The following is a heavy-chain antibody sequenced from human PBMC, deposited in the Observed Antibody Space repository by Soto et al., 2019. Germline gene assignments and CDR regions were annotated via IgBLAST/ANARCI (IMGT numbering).Heavy chain of an antibody. Sequence: PGGSLTLSCEASGITFGSRGMIWLRQAPGVGLEWVSTTTGSGGDTTYADSVRGRFTISRDNSKNTLYLQMSSLRAEYSAVYYCAGGSKDSYPGSRIFDFWGRGTLVTVSS. D-gene: IGHD2-15*01. CDR2: TTGSGGDT. CDR3: AGGSKDSYPGSRIFDF. CDR1: GITFGSRG. J-gene: IGHJ4*02. V-gene: IGHV3-23*01.